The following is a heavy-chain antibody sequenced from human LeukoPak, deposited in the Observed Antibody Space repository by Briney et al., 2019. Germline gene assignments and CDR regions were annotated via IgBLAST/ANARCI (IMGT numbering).Heavy chain of an antibody. D-gene: IGHD6-13*01. CDR2: INPNSGGT. J-gene: IGHJ4*02. Sequence: ASVKVSCKASGHTFTGYYMHWVRQAPGQGLEWMGWINPNSGGTNYAQKFQGRVTMTRDTSISTAYMELSRLRSDDTAMYYCARDMASGIAAAGTRWGQGTLVTVSS. CDR3: ARDMASGIAAAGTR. V-gene: IGHV1-2*02. CDR1: GHTFTGYY.